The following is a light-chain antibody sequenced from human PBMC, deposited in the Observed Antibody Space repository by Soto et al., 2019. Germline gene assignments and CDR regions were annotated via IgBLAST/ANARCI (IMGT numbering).Light chain of an antibody. Sequence: IVMTQSPVTLSVSPGERVALSCRASQSVSDNLAWYQKKPGQAPRLLIYAASTRATGIPARFSGSGSGTDFTLTISSLQPEDFATYYCQQANSFTFGPGTKVDIK. CDR3: QQANSFT. CDR2: AAS. J-gene: IGKJ3*01. CDR1: QSVSDN. V-gene: IGKV3-15*01.